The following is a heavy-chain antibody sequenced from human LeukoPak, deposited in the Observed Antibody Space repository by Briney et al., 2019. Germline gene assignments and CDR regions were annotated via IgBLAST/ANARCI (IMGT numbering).Heavy chain of an antibody. D-gene: IGHD6-19*01. V-gene: IGHV4-59*01. CDR1: GGSISSYY. CDR2: IYYSGST. Sequence: PSETLSLTCTVSGGSISSYYWSWIRQPPGKGLEWIGYIYYSGSTNYNPSLKSRVTISVDTSKNQFSLKLSSVTAADTAVYYCARARYSSGWLFDYWGQGTLVTV. CDR3: ARARYSSGWLFDY. J-gene: IGHJ4*02.